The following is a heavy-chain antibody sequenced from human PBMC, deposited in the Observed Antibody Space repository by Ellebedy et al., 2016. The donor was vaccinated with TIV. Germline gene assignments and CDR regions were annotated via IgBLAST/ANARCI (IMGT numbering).Heavy chain of an antibody. J-gene: IGHJ4*02. V-gene: IGHV4-39*01. CDR2: IYYSGST. CDR3: ARLGDY. Sequence: GSLRLSXTVSGGSISSSSYYWGWIRQPPGKGLEWIGSIYYSGSTYYNPSLKSRVTISVDTSKNQFSLKLSSVTAADTAVYYCARLGDYWGQGTLVTVSS. CDR1: GGSISSSSYY.